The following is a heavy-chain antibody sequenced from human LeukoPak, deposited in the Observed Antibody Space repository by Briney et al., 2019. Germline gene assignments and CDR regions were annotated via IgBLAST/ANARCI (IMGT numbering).Heavy chain of an antibody. J-gene: IGHJ4*02. Sequence: ASVKVSCKASGGTFSSYAISWVRQAPGQGLEWMGRIIPILGIANYAQKFQGRVTITADKSTSTAYMELSSLRSEDTAVYYCARDLSSYYWSGYYGYWGQGTLVTVSS. D-gene: IGHD3-3*01. CDR2: IIPILGIA. CDR1: GGTFSSYA. V-gene: IGHV1-69*04. CDR3: ARDLSSYYWSGYYGY.